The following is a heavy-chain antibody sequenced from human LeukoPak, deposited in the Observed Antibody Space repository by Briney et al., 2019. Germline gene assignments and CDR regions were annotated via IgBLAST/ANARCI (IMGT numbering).Heavy chain of an antibody. V-gene: IGHV4-59*01. D-gene: IGHD3-22*01. CDR1: GGSISSYY. Sequence: SETLSLTCTVSGGSISSYYWSWIRQPPGKGLEWIGYTYYSGSTNYNPSLKSRVTLSVDTSKNQFSLKLTSVTAADTAVYYCARIPYYYDSSGYLDYWGQGTLVTVSS. J-gene: IGHJ4*02. CDR2: TYYSGST. CDR3: ARIPYYYDSSGYLDY.